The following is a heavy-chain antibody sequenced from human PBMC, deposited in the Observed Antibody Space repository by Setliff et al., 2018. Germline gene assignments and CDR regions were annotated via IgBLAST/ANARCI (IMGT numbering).Heavy chain of an antibody. CDR2: ISRGGGII. J-gene: IGHJ4*02. CDR3: AGGRGWRFDD. CDR1: GFTFSDFY. D-gene: IGHD6-19*01. Sequence: GGSLRPSCAASGFTFSDFYMSWIRQTPGKGLEWVSYISRGGGIIYYADSVRGRFTISRDDAKNTLYLQMNSLRAEDTAVYYCAGGRGWRFDDWGQGTLVTVSS. V-gene: IGHV3-11*04.